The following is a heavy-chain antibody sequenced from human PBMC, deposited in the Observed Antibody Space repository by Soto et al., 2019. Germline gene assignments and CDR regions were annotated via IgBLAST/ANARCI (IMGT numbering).Heavy chain of an antibody. Sequence: SETLSLTCSVSGGSFKSGSYSWSWIRQPPGKGLEWIGYVYHTGRTSYNPSLKSRVSISMDTSKSQFSLNLDSVTAADTAVYFCARDFDYFDSWSQGTLVTVSS. D-gene: IGHD3-3*01. V-gene: IGHV4-61*01. CDR1: GGSFKSGSYS. CDR2: VYHTGRT. CDR3: ARDFDYFDS. J-gene: IGHJ4*02.